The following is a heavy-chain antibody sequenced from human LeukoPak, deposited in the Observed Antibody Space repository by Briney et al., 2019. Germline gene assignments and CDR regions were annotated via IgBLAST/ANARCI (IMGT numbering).Heavy chain of an antibody. Sequence: SVNVSCKASGGTFSSYAISWVRQAAGQGLERMGGIIPIFGTANYAQKFQGRVTITADESTSTAYMELSSLRSEDTAVYYCASVEMATTYYYYYMDVWGKGTTVTVSS. V-gene: IGHV1-69*13. J-gene: IGHJ6*03. CDR3: ASVEMATTYYYYYMDV. CDR1: GGTFSSYA. D-gene: IGHD5-24*01. CDR2: IIPIFGTA.